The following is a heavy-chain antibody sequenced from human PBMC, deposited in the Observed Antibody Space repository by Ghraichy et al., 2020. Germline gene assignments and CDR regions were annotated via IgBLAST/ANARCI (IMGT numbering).Heavy chain of an antibody. CDR2: ISSSSSYI. V-gene: IGHV3-21*01. D-gene: IGHD5-12*01. CDR3: ASPRERYSGYEWPGHLQPLFDY. Sequence: GGSLRLSCAASGFTFSSYSMNWVRQAPGKGLEWVSSISSSSSYIYYADSVKGRFTISRDNAKNSLYLQMKSLRAEDTAVYYCASPRERYSGYEWPGHLQPLFDYWGQGTLVTVSS. J-gene: IGHJ4*02. CDR1: GFTFSSYS.